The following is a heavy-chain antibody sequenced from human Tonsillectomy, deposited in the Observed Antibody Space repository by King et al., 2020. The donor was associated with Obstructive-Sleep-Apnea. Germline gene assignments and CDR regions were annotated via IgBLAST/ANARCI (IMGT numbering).Heavy chain of an antibody. V-gene: IGHV4-31*03. D-gene: IGHD3-16*02. J-gene: IGHJ5*02. CDR2: IYYIVST. Sequence: QLQESGPGLVKPSQTLSLTCTVSGGSISSGGYYWSWIRQHPGKGLEWIGYIYYIVSTYSNPSLKGRVTISVDTSKNQFSLKLRSVTAADTAVYYCARDSLADNWFDPWGQGTLVTVSS. CDR3: ARDSLADNWFDP. CDR1: GGSISSGGYY.